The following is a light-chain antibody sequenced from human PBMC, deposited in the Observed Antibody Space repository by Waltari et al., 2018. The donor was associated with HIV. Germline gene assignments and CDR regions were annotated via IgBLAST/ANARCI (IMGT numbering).Light chain of an antibody. CDR2: EVN. CDR1: SSDVGGYNY. J-gene: IGLJ3*02. V-gene: IGLV2-8*01. CDR3: SSYAGSDNLL. Sequence: QSALTQPPSASGSPGQSVTISCTGTSSDVGGYNYVSWYQQHPAKAPKLMIYEVNKRPSGVPDRFSGSKSGNTASLTVSGLQAEDEADYYCSSYAGSDNLLFGGGTKLTVL.